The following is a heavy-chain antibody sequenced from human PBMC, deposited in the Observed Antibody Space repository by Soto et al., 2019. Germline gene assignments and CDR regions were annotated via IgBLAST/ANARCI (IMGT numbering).Heavy chain of an antibody. CDR3: AREVVTTPLWYYYYGMDV. CDR2: ISAYNGNT. V-gene: IGHV1-18*01. CDR1: GYTFTSYG. Sequence: QVQLVQSGAEVKKAGASVKVSCKASGYTFTSYGISWVRQAPGHVLEWMGWISAYNGNTNYAQKLQCRITMTTDTSTSRAYMELRSLRSGDTAVYYCAREVVTTPLWYYYYGMDVWGQGTTVTVSS. J-gene: IGHJ6*02. D-gene: IGHD2-21*02.